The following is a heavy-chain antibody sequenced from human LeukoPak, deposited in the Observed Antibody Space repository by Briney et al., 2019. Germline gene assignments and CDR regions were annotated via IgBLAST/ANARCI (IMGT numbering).Heavy chain of an antibody. D-gene: IGHD2-15*01. Sequence: PGGSLRLSCAASGFTFSSYGMHWVRQAPGKGLEWVAFIRYDGSNKYYADSVKGRFTISRDNSKNTLYLQMNSLRAEDTAVYYCAKDHGYCSGGSCYSVGYYYYYMDVWGKGTTVTISS. V-gene: IGHV3-30*02. J-gene: IGHJ6*03. CDR2: IRYDGSNK. CDR3: AKDHGYCSGGSCYSVGYYYYYMDV. CDR1: GFTFSSYG.